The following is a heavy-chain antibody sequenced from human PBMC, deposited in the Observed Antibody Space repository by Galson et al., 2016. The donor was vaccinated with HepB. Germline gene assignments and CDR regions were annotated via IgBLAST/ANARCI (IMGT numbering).Heavy chain of an antibody. V-gene: IGHV3-23*01. Sequence: SLRLSCAASGFVFSNFGLSWVRQAPGKGLEWVASISTRRTTYYSDFVQGRFTISRDNSNNTLYLQMNGLRAEDTAVYYCAKERLVRRIFDHWGQGTLVTVSS. CDR2: ISTRRTT. D-gene: IGHD1-1*01. CDR1: GFVFSNFG. CDR3: AKERLVRRIFDH. J-gene: IGHJ4*02.